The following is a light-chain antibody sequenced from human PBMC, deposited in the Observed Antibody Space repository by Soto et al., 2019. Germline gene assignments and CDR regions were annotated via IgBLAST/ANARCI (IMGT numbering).Light chain of an antibody. J-gene: IGKJ4*01. V-gene: IGKV3-11*01. CDR3: QQRASWPLT. CDR1: QSISGY. CDR2: DAS. Sequence: EIVLTQSPANLSLSPVERATLSCRARQSISGYLAWYQHRHSRAPRLLIDDASNRATGIPDRFSGRGSGTDFTLTISCLEPEDFEGYYCQQRASWPLTFGGGT.